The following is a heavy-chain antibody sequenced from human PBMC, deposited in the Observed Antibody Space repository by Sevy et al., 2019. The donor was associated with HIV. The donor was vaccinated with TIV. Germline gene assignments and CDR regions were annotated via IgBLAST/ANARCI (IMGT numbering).Heavy chain of an antibody. D-gene: IGHD7-27*01. Sequence: ASVKVSCKASGGTFSSYAISWVRQAPGQGLEWMGGIIPIFGTANYAQKFHGRVTITADESTSTAYMELSSLRSEDTAVYYCARDNGGLFDYWGQRTLVTVSS. V-gene: IGHV1-69*13. CDR3: ARDNGGLFDY. J-gene: IGHJ4*02. CDR2: IIPIFGTA. CDR1: GGTFSSYA.